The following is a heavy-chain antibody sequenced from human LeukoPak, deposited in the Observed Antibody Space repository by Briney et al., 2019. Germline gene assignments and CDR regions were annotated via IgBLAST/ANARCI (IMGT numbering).Heavy chain of an antibody. Sequence: SGGSLRLSCAASGFTFSDYAMHWVRQTPGKGLEWVALISYDGINTYYADSVKGRFTISRDNSKNTLSLLMNSLTAEDTAVYYCARDTAHSSWSIYYYYGMDVWGQGSTVTVSS. J-gene: IGHJ6*02. D-gene: IGHD6-13*01. V-gene: IGHV3-30-3*01. CDR1: GFTFSDYA. CDR3: ARDTAHSSWSIYYYYGMDV. CDR2: ISYDGINT.